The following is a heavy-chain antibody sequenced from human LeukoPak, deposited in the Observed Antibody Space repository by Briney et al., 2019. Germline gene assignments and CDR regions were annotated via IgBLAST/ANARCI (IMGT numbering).Heavy chain of an antibody. CDR3: ARGRVVVIDY. V-gene: IGHV4-39*07. Sequence: SETLSLTCTVSGDSINSSLYYWGWLRQPPGKGLEWIGTVHYTGRPFYNPSLKSRVAISVDTSRNQFSLQLSSVTAADTAVYYCARGRVVVIDYWGQGTLVTVSS. D-gene: IGHD3-22*01. CDR1: GDSINSSLYY. J-gene: IGHJ4*02. CDR2: VHYTGRP.